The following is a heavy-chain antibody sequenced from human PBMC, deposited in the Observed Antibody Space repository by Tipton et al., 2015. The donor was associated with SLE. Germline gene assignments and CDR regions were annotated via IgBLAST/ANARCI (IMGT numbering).Heavy chain of an antibody. CDR2: ISASTSYI. D-gene: IGHD5/OR15-5a*01. Sequence: SLRLSCEASGLSFRNHNFNWVRQAPGKGLEWVSFISASTSYIYYADSVKGRFTISRDNSRNWLYLQMNSLRPDDTAIYYCAKWVGSGVYGLDWGRGTLVTVSS. V-gene: IGHV3-21*01. CDR1: GLSFRNHN. CDR3: AKWVGSGVYGLD. J-gene: IGHJ4*02.